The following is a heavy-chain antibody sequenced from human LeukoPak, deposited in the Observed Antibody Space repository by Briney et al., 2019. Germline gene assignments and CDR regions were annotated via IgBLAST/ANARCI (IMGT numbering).Heavy chain of an antibody. D-gene: IGHD4-17*01. J-gene: IGHJ4*02. Sequence: PSETLSLXCTVSGGSISSSSYYWGWIRQPPGKGLEWIGSIYYSGSTYYNPSLESRVTISVDTSKNQFSLKLSSVTAADTAVYYCARHRNEYDYGDYQVIDYWGQGTLVTVSS. V-gene: IGHV4-39*01. CDR2: IYYSGST. CDR1: GGSISSSSYY. CDR3: ARHRNEYDYGDYQVIDY.